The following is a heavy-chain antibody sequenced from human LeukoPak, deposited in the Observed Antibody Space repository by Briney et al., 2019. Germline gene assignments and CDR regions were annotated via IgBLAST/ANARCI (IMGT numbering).Heavy chain of an antibody. Sequence: GGSLRLSCAASGFTISNAWMSWVRQAPGKGLEWVGRIKSKTDGGTTDYAAPVKGRFTISRDDSKNTLYLQMNSLSAEDTALYYCTRGVVPAAKSDYWGQGTLVTVSS. CDR3: TRGVVPAAKSDY. V-gene: IGHV3-15*01. CDR2: IKSKTDGGTT. D-gene: IGHD2-2*01. J-gene: IGHJ4*02. CDR1: GFTISNAW.